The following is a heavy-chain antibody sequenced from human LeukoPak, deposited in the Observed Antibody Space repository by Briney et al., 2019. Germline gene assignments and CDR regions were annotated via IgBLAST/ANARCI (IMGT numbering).Heavy chain of an antibody. D-gene: IGHD6-19*01. V-gene: IGHV3-7*01. CDR2: IKQDGSEK. J-gene: IGHJ4*02. CDR1: GFTFSSYW. CDR3: ARDGRKYSSGWYYFDY. Sequence: GGSLRLSCAASGFTFSSYWMSWVRQAPGKGLEWVANIKQDGSEKYYVDSVKGRFTISRDNAKNSLYLQMNSLRAEDTAVYYCARDGRKYSSGWYYFDYWGQGTLVTVSS.